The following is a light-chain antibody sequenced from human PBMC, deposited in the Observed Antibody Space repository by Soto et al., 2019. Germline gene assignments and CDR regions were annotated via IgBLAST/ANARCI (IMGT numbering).Light chain of an antibody. CDR3: QQYNNWPPVT. CDR2: STS. Sequence: IVLTQSPGALSLSPGETATLSCRASQHVDSNYVAWYKQTPGQPPRLLIRSTSFRATGVPDRFSGSGSGTDFTLTISTLEPEDFGVYYCQQYNNWPPVTFGPGTKVDI. J-gene: IGKJ3*01. V-gene: IGKV3-20*01. CDR1: QHVDSNY.